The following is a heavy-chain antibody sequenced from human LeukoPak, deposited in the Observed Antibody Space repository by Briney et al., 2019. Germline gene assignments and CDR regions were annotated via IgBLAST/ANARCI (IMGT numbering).Heavy chain of an antibody. CDR3: ARQKWLLNSDY. J-gene: IGHJ4*02. D-gene: IGHD3-22*01. CDR2: IYPGDSDT. Sequence: GESLKISCKASGYSFINYWIGWVRQMPGKGLEWMGVIYPGDSDTRYSPSFQGQVTISADKSISTAYLQWSSLKASDTAMYYCARQKWLLNSDYWGQGTLVTVSS. CDR1: GYSFINYW. V-gene: IGHV5-51*01.